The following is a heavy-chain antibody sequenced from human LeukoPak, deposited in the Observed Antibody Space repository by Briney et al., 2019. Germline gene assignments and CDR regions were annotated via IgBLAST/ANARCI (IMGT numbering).Heavy chain of an antibody. D-gene: IGHD3-10*01. V-gene: IGHV4-59*08. Sequence: SETLSLTCSVSGGSLSGYHWNWIRQSPGKGLQWIANIYYTGNADCNPSLRSRVTISVDTPKNQISLKLSSVTAADTAVYYCARAPGGSGSYFDYWGQGTLVTVSS. J-gene: IGHJ4*02. CDR2: IYYTGNA. CDR1: GGSLSGYH. CDR3: ARAPGGSGSYFDY.